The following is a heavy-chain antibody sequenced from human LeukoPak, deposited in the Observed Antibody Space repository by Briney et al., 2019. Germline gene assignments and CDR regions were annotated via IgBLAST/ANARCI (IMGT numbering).Heavy chain of an antibody. J-gene: IGHJ4*02. V-gene: IGHV4-34*01. CDR2: INHSGST. CDR3: AGGGGRGMATINPLGY. D-gene: IGHD5-24*01. CDR1: GGSFSGYY. Sequence: SETLSLACAVYGGSFSGYYWSWIRQPPGKGLEWIGEINHSGSTNYNPSLKSRVTISVDTSKNQFSLKLSSVTAADTAVYYCAGGGGRGMATINPLGYWGQGTLVTVSS.